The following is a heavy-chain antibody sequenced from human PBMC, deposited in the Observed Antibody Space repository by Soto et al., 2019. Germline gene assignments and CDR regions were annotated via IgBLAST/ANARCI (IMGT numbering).Heavy chain of an antibody. V-gene: IGHV3-15*01. Sequence: PGGSLRLSCAASGFTFSNAWMSWVRQAPGKGLEWVGRIKSKTDGGTTDYAAPVKGRFTISRDDSKNTLYLQMNSLKTEDTAVYYCTTGLVRIAVAGTQGYWGQGTLVTVSS. CDR2: IKSKTDGGTT. D-gene: IGHD6-19*01. J-gene: IGHJ4*02. CDR1: GFTFSNAW. CDR3: TTGLVRIAVAGTQGY.